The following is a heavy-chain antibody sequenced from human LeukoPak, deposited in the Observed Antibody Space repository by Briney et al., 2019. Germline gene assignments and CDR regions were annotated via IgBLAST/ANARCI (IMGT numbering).Heavy chain of an antibody. J-gene: IGHJ3*02. CDR3: ATIKLLEVGAPFGAFDI. Sequence: PGGSLRLSCAASGFTFSSYSMNWVRQAPGKGLEWVSSISSSSSYIYYADSVKGRFTISRDNAKNSLYLQMNSLRAEDTAVCYCATIKLLEVGAPFGAFDIWGQGTMVTVSS. D-gene: IGHD1-26*01. V-gene: IGHV3-21*01. CDR1: GFTFSSYS. CDR2: ISSSSSYI.